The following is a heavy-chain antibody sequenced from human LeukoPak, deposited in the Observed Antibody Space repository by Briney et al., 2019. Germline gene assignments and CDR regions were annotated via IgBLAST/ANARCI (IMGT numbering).Heavy chain of an antibody. CDR2: INTNTGNP. D-gene: IGHD3-10*01. V-gene: IGHV7-4-1*02. Sequence: ASVKVSCKASGYTLTNYAMNWVRQAPGQGLEWMGWINTNTGNPTYAQGFTGRFVFSLDTSVSTAYLQISSLKAEDTAVYYCARDVYRITMVRGLNWFDPWGQGTLVTVSS. J-gene: IGHJ5*02. CDR3: ARDVYRITMVRGLNWFDP. CDR1: GYTLTNYA.